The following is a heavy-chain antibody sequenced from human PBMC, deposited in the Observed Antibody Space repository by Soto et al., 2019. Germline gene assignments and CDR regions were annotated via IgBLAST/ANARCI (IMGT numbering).Heavy chain of an antibody. Sequence: SDTLSLTCTVSGGSISSGDYYRSWIRQPPGKGLEWIGYIYYSGSTYYNPSLKSRVTISVDTSKNQFSLKLSSVTAADTAVYYCASSLRMDIVVVPAAIDWFDPWGQGTLVNVSS. D-gene: IGHD2-2*03. CDR2: IYYSGST. J-gene: IGHJ5*02. CDR3: ASSLRMDIVVVPAAIDWFDP. CDR1: GGSISSGDYY. V-gene: IGHV4-30-4*02.